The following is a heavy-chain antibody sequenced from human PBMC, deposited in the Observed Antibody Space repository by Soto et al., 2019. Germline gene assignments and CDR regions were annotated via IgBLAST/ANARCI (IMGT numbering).Heavy chain of an antibody. CDR2: SSYNGGT. CDR3: ARHRIAVDWRGFDI. Sequence: QLQLQESGPGLVKLSEALSLTCTVSTDPSSFTNSYWGWIRQPPGKGVQRIGSSSYNGGTFYNPSPKRRVVLSFDTSKQQSTLQATSVTAADTVMYFCARHRIAVDWRGFDIWCQRSPLTVSS. CDR1: TDPSSFTNSY. V-gene: IGHV4-39*01. D-gene: IGHD3-9*01. J-gene: IGHJ4*02.